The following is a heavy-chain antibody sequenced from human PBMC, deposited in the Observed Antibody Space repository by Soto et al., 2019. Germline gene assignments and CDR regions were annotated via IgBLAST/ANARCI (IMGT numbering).Heavy chain of an antibody. CDR1: GFTFSSYA. V-gene: IGHV3-64D*08. Sequence: GGSLRLSCSASGFTFSSYAMHWVRQAPGKGLEYVSAISSNGGSTYYADSVKGRFTISRDNSKNTLYLQMSSLRAEDTAVYYCVTTHFSCSGGSCYRPYYYYGMDVWGQGTTVTVSS. CDR2: ISSNGGST. CDR3: VTTHFSCSGGSCYRPYYYYGMDV. D-gene: IGHD2-15*01. J-gene: IGHJ6*02.